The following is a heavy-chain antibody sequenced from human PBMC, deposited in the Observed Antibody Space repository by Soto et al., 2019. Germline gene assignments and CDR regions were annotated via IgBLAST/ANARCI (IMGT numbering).Heavy chain of an antibody. Sequence: QVQLQESGPGLVKPSQTLSLTCTVSGGSISSGDYYWSWIRQPPGKGLEWIGYIYYSGSTYYNPSLKSRVTISVDTSKNQFSLKLSSVTAADTAIYYCVKEGKMGVEGFDFWGQGTLVTVSS. D-gene: IGHD1-26*01. J-gene: IGHJ4*02. CDR3: VKEGKMGVEGFDF. CDR2: IYYSGST. CDR1: GGSISSGDYY. V-gene: IGHV4-30-4*01.